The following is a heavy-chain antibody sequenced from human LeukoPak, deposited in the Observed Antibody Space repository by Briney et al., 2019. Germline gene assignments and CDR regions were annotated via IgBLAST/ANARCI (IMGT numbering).Heavy chain of an antibody. CDR3: ARGGAYGSGSYYNMNF. CDR1: GFTFSSYW. J-gene: IGHJ4*02. Sequence: PGGSLRLSCATSGFTFSSYWMHWVRQAPGKGLVWVSYIKSDGGTTSYADSVKGRFTISRDNAKNTLYLQMGSLRAEDMAVYYCARGGAYGSGSYYNMNFWGQGTLVTVSS. V-gene: IGHV3-74*01. D-gene: IGHD3-10*01. CDR2: IKSDGGTT.